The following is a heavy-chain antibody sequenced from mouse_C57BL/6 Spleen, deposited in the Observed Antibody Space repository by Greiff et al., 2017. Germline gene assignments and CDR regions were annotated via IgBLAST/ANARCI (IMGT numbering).Heavy chain of an antibody. CDR1: GYTFTSYW. Sequence: QVQLQQPGAELVMPGASVKLSCKASGYTFTSYWMHWVKQRPGQGLEWIGEIDPSDSYTNYNQKFKGKSTLTVDKSSSPAYMQLSSLTSEDSAVYYCARKDYYRYFDVWGTGTTVTVSS. V-gene: IGHV1-69*01. J-gene: IGHJ1*03. D-gene: IGHD2-12*01. CDR3: ARKDYYRYFDV. CDR2: IDPSDSYT.